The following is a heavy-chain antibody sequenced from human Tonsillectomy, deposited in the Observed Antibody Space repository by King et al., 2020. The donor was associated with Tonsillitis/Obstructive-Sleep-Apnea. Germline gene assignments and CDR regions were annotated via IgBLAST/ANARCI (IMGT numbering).Heavy chain of an antibody. V-gene: IGHV3-48*03. Sequence: VQLVESGGGLVQPGGSLRLSCAASGFTFSSYEMNWVRQAPGKGLEWVSYISSSGSTIYYADSVKGRFTISRDNAKNSLYLQMNSLRAEDTAVYYCARRFWGGFFAFDIWGQGTMVTVSS. D-gene: IGHD3-3*01. CDR1: GFTFSSYE. J-gene: IGHJ3*02. CDR2: ISSSGSTI. CDR3: ARRFWGGFFAFDI.